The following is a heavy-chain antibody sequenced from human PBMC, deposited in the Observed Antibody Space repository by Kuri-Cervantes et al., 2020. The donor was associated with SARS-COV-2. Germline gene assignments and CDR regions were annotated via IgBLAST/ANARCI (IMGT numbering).Heavy chain of an antibody. CDR2: INAGNGNT. V-gene: IGHV1-3*01. CDR1: GGTFSSYA. J-gene: IGHJ4*02. Sequence: ASVKVSCKASGGTFSSYAISWVRRAPGQRLEWMGWINAGNGNTKYSQKFQGRVTITRDTSASTAYMELSSLRSEDTAVYYCARGYSYGSHFYDYWGQGTLVTVSS. CDR3: ARGYSYGSHFYDY. D-gene: IGHD5-18*01.